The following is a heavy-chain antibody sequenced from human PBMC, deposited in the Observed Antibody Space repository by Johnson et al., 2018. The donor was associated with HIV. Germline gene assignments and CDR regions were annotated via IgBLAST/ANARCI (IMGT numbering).Heavy chain of an antibody. CDR3: ARLRGAFDI. D-gene: IGHD4-17*01. V-gene: IGHV3-30*02. J-gene: IGHJ3*02. CDR2: IRYDGSNK. Sequence: VQLVESGGGVVQPGGSLRLSCAASGFTFSSYGMHWVRQAPGKGLEWVAFIRYDGSNKYYADSVKGRFTISRDNSKNTVYLQMNSLRSDDTAVYYCARLRGAFDIWGQGTMVTVSS. CDR1: GFTFSSYG.